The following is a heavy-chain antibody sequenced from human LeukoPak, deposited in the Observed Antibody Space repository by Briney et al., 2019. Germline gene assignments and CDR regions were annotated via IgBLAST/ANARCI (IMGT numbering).Heavy chain of an antibody. CDR3: AREGYYDSSGYYFDY. D-gene: IGHD3-22*01. CDR1: GFTFSSYA. CDR2: IRGSGGST. V-gene: IGHV3-23*01. Sequence: GGSLRLSCAASGFTFSSYATNWVRQAPGKGLEWVSVIRGSGGSTYYADSVKGRFTSSRDNSKNMLYLQMNSLRAEDTAVYYCAREGYYDSSGYYFDYWGQGTLVTVSS. J-gene: IGHJ4*02.